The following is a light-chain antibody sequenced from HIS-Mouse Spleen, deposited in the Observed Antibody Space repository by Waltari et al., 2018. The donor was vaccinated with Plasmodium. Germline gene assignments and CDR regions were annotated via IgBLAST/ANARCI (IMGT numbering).Light chain of an antibody. CDR1: QGIRND. V-gene: IGKV1-6*01. CDR3: LQDYNYPYT. J-gene: IGKJ2*01. Sequence: AIQMTQSPSSLSASVGDRGTITCRASQGIRNDLCWYQKKPGKAPKLLISAASSLQSGVPARFSGSGSGTDFTLTISSLQTEDFATYYCLQDYNYPYTFGQGTKLEIK. CDR2: AAS.